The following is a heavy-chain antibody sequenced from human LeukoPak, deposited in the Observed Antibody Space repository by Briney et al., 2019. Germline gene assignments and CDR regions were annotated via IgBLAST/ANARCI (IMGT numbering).Heavy chain of an antibody. V-gene: IGHV1-18*01. CDR1: DYTFTNYG. J-gene: IGHJ5*02. CDR2: ISAYNGNT. Sequence: ASVKVSCKASDYTFTNYGISWVRQAPGQGLEWMGWISAYNGNTNYAQKLQGRVTMTIDKTTSTAYMELRSLRSDDTAVYYCARGGANCSGGRCPLNWFDPWGQGTPVTVSS. CDR3: ARGGANCSGGRCPLNWFDP. D-gene: IGHD2-15*01.